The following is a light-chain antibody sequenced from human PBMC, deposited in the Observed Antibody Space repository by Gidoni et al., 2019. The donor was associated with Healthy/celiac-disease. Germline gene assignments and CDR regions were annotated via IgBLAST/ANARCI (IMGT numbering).Light chain of an antibody. CDR3: QQYYSYPRT. CDR1: QGISSY. V-gene: IGKV1-8*01. J-gene: IGKJ1*01. CDR2: AAS. Sequence: AIRMTQSPSSFPASTGDRVTITCRASQGISSYLAWYQQKPGKAPKLLIYAASTLQSGVPSRFSGSVSGTDFTLTISCLQSEDFAIYYCQQYYSYPRTFGQGTKVEIK.